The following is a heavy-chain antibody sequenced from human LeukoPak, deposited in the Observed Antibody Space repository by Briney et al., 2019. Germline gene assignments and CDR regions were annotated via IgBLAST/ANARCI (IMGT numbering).Heavy chain of an antibody. Sequence: GASVKVSCKASGYTFTSYGISWVRQAPGQGLEWMGWISAYNGNTNYAQKLQGRVTMTTDTSTSTAYMELRSLRSDDTAVYYCARDRSPPLRFLEWLLKGAPVDYWGQRTLVTVSS. CDR1: GYTFTSYG. J-gene: IGHJ4*02. V-gene: IGHV1-18*01. CDR3: ARDRSPPLRFLEWLLKGAPVDY. D-gene: IGHD3-3*01. CDR2: ISAYNGNT.